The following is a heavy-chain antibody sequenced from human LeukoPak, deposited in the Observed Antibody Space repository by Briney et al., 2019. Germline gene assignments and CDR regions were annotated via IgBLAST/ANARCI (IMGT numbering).Heavy chain of an antibody. CDR2: IYTSGST. J-gene: IGHJ3*02. D-gene: IGHD6-6*01. CDR1: GGSISSYY. Sequence: PSETLSLTCTVSGGSISSYYWSWIRQPAGKGLEWIGRIYTSGSTNYNPSLKSRVTMSVDTSKNQFSLKLSSVTAADTAVYYCARVRDRYSSSSAAFDIWGQGTMVTVSS. CDR3: ARVRDRYSSSSAAFDI. V-gene: IGHV4-4*07.